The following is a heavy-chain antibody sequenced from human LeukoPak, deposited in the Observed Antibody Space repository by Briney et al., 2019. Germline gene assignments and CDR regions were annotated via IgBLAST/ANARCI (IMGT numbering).Heavy chain of an antibody. CDR1: GFIFGDYG. D-gene: IGHD3-22*01. CDR3: AGASYYYDTSGLGAFDV. J-gene: IGHJ3*01. CDR2: INWNSDRI. Sequence: PGRSLRLSCAASGFIFGDYGMYWVRQAPGKGLEWVSGINWNSDRIGYADSVKGRFTISRDNAKNSLYMQMNSVRAEDTALYYCAGASYYYDTSGLGAFDVWGQGTTVVVSS. V-gene: IGHV3-9*01.